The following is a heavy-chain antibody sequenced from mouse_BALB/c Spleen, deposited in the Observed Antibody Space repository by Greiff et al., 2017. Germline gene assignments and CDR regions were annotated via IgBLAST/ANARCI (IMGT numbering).Heavy chain of an antibody. V-gene: IGHV2-2*02. D-gene: IGHD2-14*01. CDR3: ARGRYDWYFDV. CDR2: IWSGGST. Sequence: VQLQQSGPGLVLPSQSLSITCTVSGFSLTSYGVHWVRQSPGKGLEWLGVIWSGGSTDYNAAFISRLSISKDNSKSQVFFKMNSLQANDTAIYYCARGRYDWYFDVWGAGTTVTVSS. CDR1: GFSLTSYG. J-gene: IGHJ1*01.